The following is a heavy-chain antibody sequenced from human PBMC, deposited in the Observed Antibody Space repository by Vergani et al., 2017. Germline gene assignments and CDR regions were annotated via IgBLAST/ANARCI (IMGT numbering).Heavy chain of an antibody. Sequence: EVQLLESGGGLVQPGGSLRLSCEASGFTFSSYAMSWVRQAPGKGLEWVSAISGSGGSTYYADSVKCRFTISRDNSKNTLYLQMNSLRAEDTAVYYCVKIIVRATTLSLPPGYIDDWGQGTLVTVYS. CDR1: GFTFSSYA. CDR2: ISGSGGST. V-gene: IGHV3-23*01. D-gene: IGHD5-24*01. J-gene: IGHJ4*02. CDR3: VKIIVRATTLSLPPGYIDD.